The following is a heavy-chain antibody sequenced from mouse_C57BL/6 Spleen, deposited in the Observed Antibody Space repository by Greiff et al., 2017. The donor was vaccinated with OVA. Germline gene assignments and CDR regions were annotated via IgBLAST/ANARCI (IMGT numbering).Heavy chain of an antibody. CDR1: GYAFSSYW. J-gene: IGHJ3*01. Sequence: QVQLQQSGAELVKPGASVKISCKASGYAFSSYWMNWVKQRPGKGLEWIGQIYPGDGDTNYNGKFKGKATLTVDKSSSTAYMQLSSLTSEDSAVYFCAREVIYYCNYEFAYWGQGTLVTVSA. CDR3: AREVIYYCNYEFAY. V-gene: IGHV1-80*01. CDR2: IYPGDGDT. D-gene: IGHD2-1*01.